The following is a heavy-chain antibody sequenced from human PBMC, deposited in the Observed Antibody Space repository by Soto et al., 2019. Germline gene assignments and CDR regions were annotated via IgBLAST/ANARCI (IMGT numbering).Heavy chain of an antibody. CDR3: ASGGDDGGLDY. D-gene: IGHD3-16*01. V-gene: IGHV3-13*01. Sequence: GGSLRLSCAASGFTFSGYDMHWVRQATGKGLEWVSAIGTAGDTYYPGSVKGRFTISRENAKNSLYLQMNSLRAGDTAVYYCASGGDDGGLDYWGQGTLVTVSS. CDR2: IGTAGDT. CDR1: GFTFSGYD. J-gene: IGHJ4*02.